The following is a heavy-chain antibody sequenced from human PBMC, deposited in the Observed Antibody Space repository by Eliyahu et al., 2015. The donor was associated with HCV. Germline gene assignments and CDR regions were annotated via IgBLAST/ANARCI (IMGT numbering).Heavy chain of an antibody. V-gene: IGHV4-61*08. CDR1: GGXVNSGDYY. J-gene: IGHJ3*02. CDR2: TFYTGNS. CDR3: ARHLGHHDILTAYSPNDAFEI. D-gene: IGHD3-9*01. Sequence: QVQLQESGPGLVKPSETLTLTCTFSGGXVNSGDYYXSXIRXPPGKGLEWIGYTFYTGNSNYNPSLKSWLTMSVDRSKNQVSLTLRSVTAADTAVYYCARHLGHHDILTAYSPNDAFEIWGQGTKVTVSS.